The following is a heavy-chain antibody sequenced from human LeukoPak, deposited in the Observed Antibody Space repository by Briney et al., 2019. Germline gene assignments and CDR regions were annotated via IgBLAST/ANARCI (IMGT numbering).Heavy chain of an antibody. V-gene: IGHV1-18*01. D-gene: IGHD1-26*01. Sequence: ASVKVSCTASGYTFTSYGISWVRQAPGQGLEWMGWISAYNGNTNYAQKLQGRVTMTTDTSTSTAYMELRSLRSDDTAVYYCARERKIGTRPSDAFDIWGQGTMVTVSS. CDR3: ARERKIGTRPSDAFDI. CDR2: ISAYNGNT. J-gene: IGHJ3*02. CDR1: GYTFTSYG.